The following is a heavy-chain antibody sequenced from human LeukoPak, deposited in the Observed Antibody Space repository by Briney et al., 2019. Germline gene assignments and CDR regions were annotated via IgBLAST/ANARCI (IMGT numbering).Heavy chain of an antibody. CDR1: GFTFSSYG. CDR3: ARDLGPDSEDYASNY. V-gene: IGHV3-30*03. Sequence: PGRSLRLSCAASGFTFSSYGMHWVRQAPGKGLEWVAVISYDGSNKYYADSVKGRFTISRDNSKNTLYLQMNSLRAEDTAVYYCARDLGPDSEDYASNYWGQGTLVTVSS. D-gene: IGHD2-2*01. CDR2: ISYDGSNK. J-gene: IGHJ4*02.